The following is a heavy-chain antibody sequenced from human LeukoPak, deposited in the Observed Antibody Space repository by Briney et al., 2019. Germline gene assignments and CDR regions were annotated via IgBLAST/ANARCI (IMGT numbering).Heavy chain of an antibody. CDR1: GFTFSSYG. CDR3: AKDPGQSWLQFDFDY. Sequence: GGSLRLSCAASGFTFSSYGMPWVRQAPGKGLEWVAVIWYDGSNKYYADSVKGRFTISRDNSKNTLYLQMNSLRAEDTAVYYCAKDPGQSWLQFDFDYWGQGTLVTVSS. V-gene: IGHV3-33*06. J-gene: IGHJ4*02. D-gene: IGHD5-24*01. CDR2: IWYDGSNK.